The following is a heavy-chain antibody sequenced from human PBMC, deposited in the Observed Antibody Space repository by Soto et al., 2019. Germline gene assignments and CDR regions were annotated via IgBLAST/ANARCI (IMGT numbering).Heavy chain of an antibody. CDR2: ISAHNGNA. CDR1: GYGFTTYV. V-gene: IGHV1-18*01. D-gene: IGHD1-1*01. Sequence: QVHLVQSGAEVKKPGASVKVSCKGSGYGFTTYVITWVRQAPGQGLEWMAWISAHNGNANYAQKLQGIVTVTRDTSTSTAYMELRSLRSDDTAVYYCARGRYGDYWGQGALVTVS. J-gene: IGHJ4*02. CDR3: ARGRYGDY.